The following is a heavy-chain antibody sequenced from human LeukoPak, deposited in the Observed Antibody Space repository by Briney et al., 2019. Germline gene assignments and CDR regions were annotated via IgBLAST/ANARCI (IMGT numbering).Heavy chain of an antibody. V-gene: IGHV3-30*04. D-gene: IGHD3-22*01. CDR3: ARGSRNYDSSGYYLSNFDY. CDR2: ISYDGSDK. J-gene: IGHJ4*02. CDR1: GFTFSSYA. Sequence: GGSLRLSCAASGFTFSSYAMYWVRQAPGKGLEWVAVISYDGSDKFYADSVKGRFTISRDNSKNTLYLQMNSLRAEDTAVYYCARGSRNYDSSGYYLSNFDYWGQGTLVTVAS.